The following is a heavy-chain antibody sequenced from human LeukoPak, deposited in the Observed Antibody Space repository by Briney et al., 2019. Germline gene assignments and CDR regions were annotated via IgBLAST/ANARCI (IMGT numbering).Heavy chain of an antibody. CDR3: ARIITLSNGRYSSKTLDY. D-gene: IGHD5-18*01. CDR1: GFSLSTSGMC. J-gene: IGHJ4*02. CDR2: FDWDVDK. Sequence: SGPTLVNPTQTLTLTCTFSGFSLSTSGMCVSWIRQPPGKALEGLARFDWDVDKYYSTSLKTRLTISKDTSKNQVVLTMTNMDPVDTATYYCARIITLSNGRYSSKTLDYWGQGTLVTVSS. V-gene: IGHV2-70*11.